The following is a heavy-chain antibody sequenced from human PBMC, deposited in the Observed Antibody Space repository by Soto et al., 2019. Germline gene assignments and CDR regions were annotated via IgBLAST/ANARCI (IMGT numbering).Heavy chain of an antibody. V-gene: IGHV3-30*18. CDR1: GFTFSSYG. CDR2: ISYDGSNK. Sequence: GGSLRLSCAASGFTFSSYGMHWVRQAPGKGLEWVAVISYDGSNKYYADSVKGRFTISRDNSKNTLYLQMNSLRAEDTAVYYCAKSVPAAMLGWFDPWGQGTLVTVSS. CDR3: AKSVPAAMLGWFDP. J-gene: IGHJ5*02. D-gene: IGHD2-2*01.